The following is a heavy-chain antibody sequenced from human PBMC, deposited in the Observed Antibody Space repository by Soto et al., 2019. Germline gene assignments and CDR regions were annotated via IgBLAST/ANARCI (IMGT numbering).Heavy chain of an antibody. V-gene: IGHV3-7*01. Sequence: XVSLRLSCAASGFTFSSYWMSWVRQAPGKGLEWVANIKQDGSEKYYVDSVKGRFTISRDNAKNSLYLQMNSLRAEDTAVYYCASLAVAGTSYYYYGMDVWGQGTTVTVSS. J-gene: IGHJ6*02. CDR2: IKQDGSEK. D-gene: IGHD6-19*01. CDR3: ASLAVAGTSYYYYGMDV. CDR1: GFTFSSYW.